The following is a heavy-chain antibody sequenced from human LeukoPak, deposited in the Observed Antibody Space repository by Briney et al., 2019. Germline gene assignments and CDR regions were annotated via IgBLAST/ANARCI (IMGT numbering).Heavy chain of an antibody. J-gene: IGHJ4*02. D-gene: IGHD3-3*01. CDR2: INHSGST. CDR1: GGSISSYY. CDR3: ARGDFDESDY. V-gene: IGHV4-34*01. Sequence: SETLSLTCTVSGGSISSYYWSWIRQPPGEGLEWIGEINHSGSTNYNPSLKSRVTISVDTSKNQFSLKLSSVTAADTAVYYCARGDFDESDYWGQGTLVTVSS.